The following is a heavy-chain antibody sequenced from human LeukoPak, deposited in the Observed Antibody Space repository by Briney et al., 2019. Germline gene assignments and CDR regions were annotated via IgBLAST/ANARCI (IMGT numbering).Heavy chain of an antibody. CDR2: ISYDGNKK. V-gene: IGHV3-30*03. J-gene: IGHJ4*02. D-gene: IGHD2-21*02. CDR1: GLTFSSYG. Sequence: GGSLRLSCAASGLTFSSYGMHWVRQAPGKGLEWVAVISYDGNKKYYADSVKGRFTISRDNAKNSLYLQMNSLRAEDTAVYYCARDCGGDCSAFDYWGQGTLVTVSS. CDR3: ARDCGGDCSAFDY.